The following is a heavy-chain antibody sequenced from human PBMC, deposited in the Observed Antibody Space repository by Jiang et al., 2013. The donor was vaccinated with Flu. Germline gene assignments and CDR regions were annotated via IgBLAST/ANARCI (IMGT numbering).Heavy chain of an antibody. CDR3: ARAAITMIVHAFDI. J-gene: IGHJ3*02. CDR2: LLQWEH. Sequence: PPREGTGVDWVYLLQWEHQLQPLPSRSRVTISVDTSKNQFSLKLSSVTAADTAVYYCARAAITMIVHAFDIWGQGTMVTVSS. V-gene: IGHV4-59*01. D-gene: IGHD3-22*01.